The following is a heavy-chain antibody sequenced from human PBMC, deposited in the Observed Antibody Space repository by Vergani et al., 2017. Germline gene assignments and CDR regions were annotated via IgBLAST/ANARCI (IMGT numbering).Heavy chain of an antibody. J-gene: IGHJ2*01. CDR2: IYNSGNG. V-gene: IGHV4-39*01. CDR1: GDSIISRSYY. D-gene: IGHD3-16*01. CDR3: ASGKYYSDSTSHFRGRYFDV. Sequence: QMQLQESGPGLGKASETLSLTCTVSGDSIISRSYYWGWIRQPPGKGLEWIGSIYNSGNGDSSSSLKSRVTISADTSKNQFSLRLTSVTAADTAVYYCASGKYYSDSTSHFRGRYFDVWGRGTLVTVPS.